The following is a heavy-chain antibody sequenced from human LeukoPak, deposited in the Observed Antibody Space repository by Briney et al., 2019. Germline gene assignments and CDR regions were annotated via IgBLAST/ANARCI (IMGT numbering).Heavy chain of an antibody. V-gene: IGHV3-23*01. J-gene: IGHJ4*02. CDR2: ISGSGGST. D-gene: IGHD5-18*01. Sequence: GGSLRLSCAASGFTFSSYAVSWVRQAPGKGLELVSAISGSGGSTSYADSVKGRFTISRDNSKNTLYLQMNSLRAEDTAVYYWAKAGPAMAPRGGYFNFDYWGQGTLVTVSS. CDR3: AKAGPAMAPRGGYFNFDY. CDR1: GFTFSSYA.